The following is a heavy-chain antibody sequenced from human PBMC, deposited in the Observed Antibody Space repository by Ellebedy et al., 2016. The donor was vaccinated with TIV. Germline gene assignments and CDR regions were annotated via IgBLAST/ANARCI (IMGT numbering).Heavy chain of an antibody. CDR3: ATASQPVLLWFGELTGAFDI. CDR1: GYTFTSYG. Sequence: ASVKVSCXASGYTFTSYGISWVRQAPGQGLEWMGWISAYNGNTNYAQKLQGRVTMTTDTSTSTAYMELRSLRSDDTAVYYCATASQPVLLWFGELTGAFDIWGQGTMVTVSS. J-gene: IGHJ3*02. CDR2: ISAYNGNT. D-gene: IGHD3-10*01. V-gene: IGHV1-18*01.